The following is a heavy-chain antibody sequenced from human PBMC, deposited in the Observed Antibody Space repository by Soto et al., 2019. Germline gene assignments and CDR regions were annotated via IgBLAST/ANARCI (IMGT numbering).Heavy chain of an antibody. CDR1: GGSISSSSYY. CDR2: IYYSGST. CDR3: ASINLTGYSTYFDY. V-gene: IGHV4-39*01. J-gene: IGHJ4*02. Sequence: PSETLSLTCTVSGGSISSSSYYWGWIRQPPGKGLEWIGSIYYSGSTYYNPSLKSRVTISVDTSKNQFSLKLSSVTAADTAVYYCASINLTGYSTYFDYWGQGTLVTVSS. D-gene: IGHD3-9*01.